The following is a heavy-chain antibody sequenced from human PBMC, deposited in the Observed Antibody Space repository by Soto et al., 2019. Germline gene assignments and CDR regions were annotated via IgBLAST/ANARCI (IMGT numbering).Heavy chain of an antibody. CDR3: ARKVPDYYFDY. J-gene: IGHJ4*02. CDR2: INPSGGSR. Sequence: ASVKVSCKASGYTFTSYYMHWVRQAPGQGLEWMGIINPSGGSRSYAQKLQGRVTMTRDTSTSTVYMELSSLRSEDTAVYYCARKVPDYYFDYWGRGTLVTVSS. V-gene: IGHV1-46*01. CDR1: GYTFTSYY. D-gene: IGHD2-21*02.